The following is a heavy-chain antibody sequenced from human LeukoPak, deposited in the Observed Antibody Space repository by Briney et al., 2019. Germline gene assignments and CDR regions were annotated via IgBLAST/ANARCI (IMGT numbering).Heavy chain of an antibody. D-gene: IGHD3-10*01. CDR1: GGSISSYY. CDR2: IYTSGST. V-gene: IGHV4-4*07. CDR3: ARVDGPAMVRGVISGGYFDY. Sequence: SETLSLTCTVSGGSISSYYWSWIRQPAGKGLEWIGRIYTSGSTNYNPSLKSRVTMSEDTSKNQFSLKLSSVTAADTAVYYCARVDGPAMVRGVISGGYFDYWGQGTLVTVSS. J-gene: IGHJ4*02.